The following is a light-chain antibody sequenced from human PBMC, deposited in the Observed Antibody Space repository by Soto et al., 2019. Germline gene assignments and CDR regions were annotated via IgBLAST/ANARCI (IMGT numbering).Light chain of an antibody. V-gene: IGKV3-11*01. CDR1: QSVSSY. CDR2: DAS. J-gene: IGKJ1*01. Sequence: EIVLTQSPGTLSLSPGERATLSCRASQSVSSYLAWYQQKPGQAPRLLIYDASNRATGIPARFSGSGSGTDFTLTISSLEPEDFAVYYCQQRSNWPPTWTFGQGTKVDIK. CDR3: QQRSNWPPTWT.